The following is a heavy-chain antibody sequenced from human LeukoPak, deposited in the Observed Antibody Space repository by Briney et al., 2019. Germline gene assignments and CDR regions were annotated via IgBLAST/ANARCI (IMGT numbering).Heavy chain of an antibody. D-gene: IGHD4-17*01. Sequence: PSETLSLTCTVSGGPISSYYWSWIRQPPGKGLEWIGYIYYSGSTNYNPSLKSRVTISVDTSKNQFSLKLSSVTAADTAVYYCARSRTTVTLPPFLDWGQGTLVTVSS. V-gene: IGHV4-59*01. CDR3: ARSRTTVTLPPFLD. CDR1: GGPISSYY. CDR2: IYYSGST. J-gene: IGHJ4*02.